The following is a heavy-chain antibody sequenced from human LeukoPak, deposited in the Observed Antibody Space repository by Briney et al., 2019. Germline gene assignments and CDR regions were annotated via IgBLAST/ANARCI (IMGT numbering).Heavy chain of an antibody. CDR2: IYYSGST. CDR1: GGSISSSSYY. CDR3: ASDVDTAMVRDY. V-gene: IGHV4-39*01. Sequence: PSETLSLTCTVSGGSISSSSYYWGWIRQPPGKGLEWIGSIYYSGSTYYNPSLKSRVTISVDTSKNQFSLKLSSETAADTAVYYCASDVDTAMVRDYWGQGTLVTVSS. D-gene: IGHD5-18*01. J-gene: IGHJ4*02.